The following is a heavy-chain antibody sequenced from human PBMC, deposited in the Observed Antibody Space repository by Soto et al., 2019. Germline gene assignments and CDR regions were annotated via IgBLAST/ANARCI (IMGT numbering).Heavy chain of an antibody. Sequence: PSETLSLTCAVSGGSISSSNWWSWVRQPPGKGLEWIGEIYHSGSTNYNPSLKSRVTISVDTSKNQFSLKLSSVTAADTAVYYCAREVVVAAQFDYWGQGTLVTVSS. CDR1: GGSISSSNW. CDR3: AREVVVAAQFDY. V-gene: IGHV4-4*02. J-gene: IGHJ4*02. D-gene: IGHD2-15*01. CDR2: IYHSGST.